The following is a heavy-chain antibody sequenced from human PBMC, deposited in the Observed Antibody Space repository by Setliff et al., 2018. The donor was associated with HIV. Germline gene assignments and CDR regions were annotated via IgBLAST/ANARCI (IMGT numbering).Heavy chain of an antibody. CDR3: ARPRAQYYYGMDV. J-gene: IGHJ6*02. CDR2: MNPSGATT. V-gene: IGHV1-46*01. CDR1: GNPFTSYY. Sequence: ASVKVSCKASGNPFTSYYLHWVRQAPGQGLEWMATMNPSGATTNYAQKFQGRVTMTRDTSTSTVYMELSSLKSEDTAVYYCARPRAQYYYGMDVWGQGTTVTVS.